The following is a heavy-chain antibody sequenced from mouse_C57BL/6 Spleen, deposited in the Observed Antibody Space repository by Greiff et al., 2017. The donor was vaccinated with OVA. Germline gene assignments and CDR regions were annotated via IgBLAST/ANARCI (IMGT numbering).Heavy chain of an antibody. D-gene: IGHD1-1*01. Sequence: VQGVESGPGLVQPSQSLSITCTVSGFSLTSYGVHWVRQSPGKGLEWLGVIWSGGSTDYNAAFISRLSISKDNSKSQVFFKMNSLQADDTAIYYCARPYGSSYGYAMDYWGQGTSVTVSS. CDR3: ARPYGSSYGYAMDY. CDR2: IWSGGST. CDR1: GFSLTSYG. J-gene: IGHJ4*01. V-gene: IGHV2-2*01.